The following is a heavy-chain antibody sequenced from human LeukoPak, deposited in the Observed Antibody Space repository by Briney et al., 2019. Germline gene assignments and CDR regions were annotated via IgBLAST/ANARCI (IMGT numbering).Heavy chain of an antibody. CDR3: ARGQMGDYGDSRDAFDI. CDR2: IYSGGST. D-gene: IGHD4-17*01. Sequence: GGSLRLSCAASGFTVRSNYMSWVRQAPGKGLEWVSVIYSGGSTYYADSAKGRFTISRDNSKNTLYLQMNSLRAEDTAVYYCARGQMGDYGDSRDAFDIWGQGTMVTVSS. J-gene: IGHJ3*02. V-gene: IGHV3-53*01. CDR1: GFTVRSNY.